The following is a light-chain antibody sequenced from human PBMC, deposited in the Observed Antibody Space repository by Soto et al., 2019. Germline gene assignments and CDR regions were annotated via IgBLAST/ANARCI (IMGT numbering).Light chain of an antibody. CDR2: KAS. V-gene: IGKV1-5*03. Sequence: DIQMTQSPSTPSASVGDRVTITCRASQSISSWLAWYQQKPGKAPNLLIYKASSLQSGVPSRFSGSGSGTEFTLTISSLQPDDCGTYYCQQYNDKWTFGQGTKVDIK. J-gene: IGKJ1*01. CDR3: QQYNDKWT. CDR1: QSISSW.